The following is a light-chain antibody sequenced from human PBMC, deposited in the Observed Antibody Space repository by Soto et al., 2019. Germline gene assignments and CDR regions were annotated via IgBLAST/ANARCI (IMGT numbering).Light chain of an antibody. V-gene: IGKV3-20*01. J-gene: IGKJ1*01. CDR1: QSLSSTY. Sequence: EIVLTQSPGTLSLSPGERATLSCRASQSLSSTYLAWYQQKPGQAPRLLIYGASNRATGIPDRFSGSGSGTDFTLTINRLEPDDFAVYYCQQYGSSPLTFGLRTKVEIK. CDR2: GAS. CDR3: QQYGSSPLT.